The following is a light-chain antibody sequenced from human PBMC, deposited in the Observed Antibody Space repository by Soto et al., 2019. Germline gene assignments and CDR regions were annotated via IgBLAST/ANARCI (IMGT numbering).Light chain of an antibody. J-gene: IGKJ1*01. V-gene: IGKV1-6*02. CDR2: AAT. Sequence: IQMTQSPSFLSASVGDRVTITCRASQGIRNDLGWYQQKPGEAPNLLIYAATSLRSGVPSRFSGSGSGTDFTLTISSLQPEDFATYYCLQDYNYPRTFGQGTKVEVK. CDR1: QGIRND. CDR3: LQDYNYPRT.